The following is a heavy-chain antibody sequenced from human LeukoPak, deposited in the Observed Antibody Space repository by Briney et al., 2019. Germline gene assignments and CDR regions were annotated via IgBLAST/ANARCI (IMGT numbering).Heavy chain of an antibody. CDR1: GFSFSSSS. V-gene: IGHV3-21*01. CDR2: ISSRSSFI. J-gene: IGHJ5*02. Sequence: GGSLRLSCAASGFSFSSSSMNWVRQAPGKGLEWVPSISSRSSFIYYADSVRGRFTISRDNAKNSLYLLMNSLRAEDTAVYYCARAVEMATTGSWFDPWGQGTLVTVSS. D-gene: IGHD5-24*01. CDR3: ARAVEMATTGSWFDP.